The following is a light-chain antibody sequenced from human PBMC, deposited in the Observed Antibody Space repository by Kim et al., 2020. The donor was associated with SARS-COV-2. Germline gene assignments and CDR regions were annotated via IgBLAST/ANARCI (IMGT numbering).Light chain of an antibody. V-gene: IGKV1-9*01. CDR2: AAS. CDR1: QGISSD. CDR3: QQVNTYPIT. Sequence: ASVGDRVTITCRASQGISSDLAWYQQKPGKGPKLLIYAASTLQSGVPSRFSGSGSGTEFTLTISSLQPEDFATYYCQQVNTYPITIGQGTRLEIK. J-gene: IGKJ5*01.